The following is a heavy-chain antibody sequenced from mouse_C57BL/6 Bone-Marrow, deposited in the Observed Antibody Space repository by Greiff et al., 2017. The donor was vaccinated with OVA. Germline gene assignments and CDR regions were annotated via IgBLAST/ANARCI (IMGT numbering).Heavy chain of an antibody. CDR1: GFTFTDYY. CDR3: ARLRPDYFDY. V-gene: IGHV7-3*01. D-gene: IGHD2-12*01. Sequence: EVQVVESGGGLVQPGGSLSLSCAASGFTFTDYYMSWVRQPPGKALEWLGFIRNKANGYTTEYSASVKGRFTISRDNSQSILYLQMNALRAEDSATYYCARLRPDYFDYWGQGTTLTVSS. CDR2: IRNKANGYTT. J-gene: IGHJ2*01.